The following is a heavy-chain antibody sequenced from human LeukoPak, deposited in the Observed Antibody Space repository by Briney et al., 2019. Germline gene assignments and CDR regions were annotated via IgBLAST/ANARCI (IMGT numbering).Heavy chain of an antibody. V-gene: IGHV3-23*01. CDR2: ISGSGGST. CDR1: GFTFSSYG. CDR3: AKDSLHVYFDY. Sequence: GGTLRLSCAASGFTFSSYGMSWVRQAPGKGLEWVSAISGSGGSTYYADSVKGRFTISRDNSKNTLYLQMNSLRAEDTAVYYCAKDSLHVYFDYWGQGTLVTVSS. D-gene: IGHD4-11*01. J-gene: IGHJ4*02.